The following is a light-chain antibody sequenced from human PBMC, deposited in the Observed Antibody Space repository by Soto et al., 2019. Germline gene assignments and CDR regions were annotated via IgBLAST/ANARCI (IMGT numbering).Light chain of an antibody. Sequence: EMVLTQSPGTLSLSPGERATLSCRASQSVSSSYLAGYQQKPGQAPRLLIYGASSRATGIPDRFSGSGSGTDFTLTISRLEPEDFAVYYCQQYGSSPFTFGPGTKVDIK. CDR1: QSVSSSY. J-gene: IGKJ3*01. V-gene: IGKV3-20*01. CDR2: GAS. CDR3: QQYGSSPFT.